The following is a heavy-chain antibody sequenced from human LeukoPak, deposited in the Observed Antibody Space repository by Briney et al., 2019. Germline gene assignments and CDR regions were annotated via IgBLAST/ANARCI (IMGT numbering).Heavy chain of an antibody. CDR3: AKDLEPGVIVVALHY. Sequence: GESLRLSCAAAGFTFSSYAMSWVRQAPGKGLEWVSAISGSGGSTYYADSVKGRFTISRDNSKNTLYLQMNSLRAEDTAVYYCAKDLEPGVIVVALHYWVQGTLVTVSS. V-gene: IGHV3-23*01. CDR1: GFTFSSYA. CDR2: ISGSGGST. J-gene: IGHJ4*02. D-gene: IGHD3-22*01.